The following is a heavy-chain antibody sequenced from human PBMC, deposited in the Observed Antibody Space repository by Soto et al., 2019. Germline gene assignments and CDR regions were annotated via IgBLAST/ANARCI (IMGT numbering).Heavy chain of an antibody. D-gene: IGHD3-10*01. V-gene: IGHV1-69*12. CDR1: GGTFSSYA. CDR2: IIPIFGTT. CDR3: ARDIPGSGGYYYYGMDV. Sequence: QVQLVQSGAEVKKPGSSVKVSCKASGGTFSSYAISWVRQAPGQGLEWMGGIIPIFGTTNYAQKFQGRVTITADESTSTAYMELSSLRSEDTAVYYCARDIPGSGGYYYYGMDVWGQGTTVTVSS. J-gene: IGHJ6*02.